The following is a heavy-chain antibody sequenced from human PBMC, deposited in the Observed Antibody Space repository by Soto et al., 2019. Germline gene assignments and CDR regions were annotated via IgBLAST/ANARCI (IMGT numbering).Heavy chain of an antibody. V-gene: IGHV1-18*01. CDR2: ISAYNGNT. CDR1: GYTFTSYG. D-gene: IGHD1-26*01. Sequence: QVQLVQSGAEVKKPGASVKVSCKASGYTFTSYGISWVRQAPGQGLEWMGWISAYNGNTNYAQKLQGRVTMTTDTATSQAYTELRSLRSDDTAVYYCAIVQYSGSSRRWFDPWGKGTLVTVSS. J-gene: IGHJ5*02. CDR3: AIVQYSGSSRRWFDP.